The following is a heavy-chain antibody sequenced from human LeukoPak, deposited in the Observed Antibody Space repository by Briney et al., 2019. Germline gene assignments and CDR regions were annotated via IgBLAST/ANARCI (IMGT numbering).Heavy chain of an antibody. V-gene: IGHV4-38-2*02. Sequence: PSETLSLTCTVSGYSISSGYYWGWIRQPQGKGLEWIGSIYHSGSTYYNPSLKSRVTISVDTSKNQFSLKLSSVTAADTAVYYCARETSQKGAHYMDVWGKGTTVTISS. CDR2: IYHSGST. CDR3: ARETSQKGAHYMDV. J-gene: IGHJ6*03. D-gene: IGHD3-16*01. CDR1: GYSISSGYY.